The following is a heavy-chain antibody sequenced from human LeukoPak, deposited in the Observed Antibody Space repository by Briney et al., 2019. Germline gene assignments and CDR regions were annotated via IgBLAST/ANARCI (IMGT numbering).Heavy chain of an antibody. D-gene: IGHD3-22*01. Sequence: PGGSLRLSCAASGFTFSSYAMSWVRQAPGKGLEWVSAISGSGGSTYYADSVKGRFTISRDNSKNTLYLQMNSLRAEDTAVYYCAKFESPTMIVVVITPFDYWGQGTLVTVSS. CDR2: ISGSGGST. J-gene: IGHJ4*02. CDR3: AKFESPTMIVVVITPFDY. CDR1: GFTFSSYA. V-gene: IGHV3-23*01.